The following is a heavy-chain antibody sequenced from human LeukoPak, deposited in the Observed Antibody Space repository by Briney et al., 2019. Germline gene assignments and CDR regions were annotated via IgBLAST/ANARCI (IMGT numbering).Heavy chain of an antibody. V-gene: IGHV3-9*01. Sequence: GGSLRLSCATSGFPFETNAMSWVRQAPGKGLEWVSGISWNSGSIGYADSVKGRFTISRDNAKNSLYLQMNSLRAVDTALYYCAKGSYGDYEVGRNWFDPWGQGTLVTVSS. D-gene: IGHD4-17*01. CDR2: ISWNSGSI. J-gene: IGHJ5*02. CDR3: AKGSYGDYEVGRNWFDP. CDR1: GFPFETNA.